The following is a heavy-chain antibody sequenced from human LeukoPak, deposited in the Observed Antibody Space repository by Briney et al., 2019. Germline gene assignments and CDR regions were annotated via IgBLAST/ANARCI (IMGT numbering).Heavy chain of an antibody. CDR3: ARDAPGSNWFDP. V-gene: IGHV4-59*01. CDR2: IYYSGST. Sequence: PSETLSLTCTVSGGSISSYYWSWIRQPPGKGLEWIGYIYYSGSTNYNPSLKSRVTISVDTSKNQFSLKLSSVTAADTAVYYCARDAPGSNWFDPWGQGTLVTVSS. CDR1: GGSISSYY. J-gene: IGHJ5*02.